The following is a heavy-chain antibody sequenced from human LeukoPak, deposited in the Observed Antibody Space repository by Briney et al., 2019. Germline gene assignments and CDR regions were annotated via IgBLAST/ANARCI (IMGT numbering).Heavy chain of an antibody. V-gene: IGHV3-30*02. CDR1: GFSFSSYG. J-gene: IGHJ4*02. Sequence: GGSLRLSCAGSGFSFSSYGMHWVRQAPGKGLEWMAFIRSDGSNKYYADSVKGRFTISRDNSKNTLYLQMNSLRAEATAVYYCARDHREWELGELWGQGTLVTVSS. CDR2: IRSDGSNK. D-gene: IGHD1-26*01. CDR3: ARDHREWELGEL.